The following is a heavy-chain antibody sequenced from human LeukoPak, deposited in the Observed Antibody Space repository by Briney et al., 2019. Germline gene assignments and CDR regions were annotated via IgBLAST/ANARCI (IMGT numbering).Heavy chain of an antibody. CDR3: ARGGVGYCSGGSCHYYYYGMDV. V-gene: IGHV4-4*09. CDR1: GGSISSYY. D-gene: IGHD2-15*01. Sequence: SETLSLTCTVSGGSISSYYWSWIRQPPGKGLEWIGYIYTSGSTNYNPSLKSRVTISVDTSKNQFSLKLSSVTAADTAVYYCARGGVGYCSGGSCHYYYYGMDVWGQGTTVTVSS. CDR2: IYTSGST. J-gene: IGHJ6*02.